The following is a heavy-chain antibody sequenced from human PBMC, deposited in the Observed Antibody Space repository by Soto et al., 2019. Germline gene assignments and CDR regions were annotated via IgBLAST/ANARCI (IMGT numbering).Heavy chain of an antibody. CDR1: GGSQA. CDR3: ATVGPPLSGAFTYGYEGPFDY. V-gene: IGHV1-69*01. Sequence: QVQLVQSGAEVKKPGSSVKVSCKTSGGSQATSWVRQAPGHGPEWLGGIIGVFPTTNKAEKFEGRVTITADQSTGTAYMELSSLTSVDTAVDYCATVGPPLSGAFTYGYEGPFDYWGQGILVIVSS. CDR2: IIGVFPTT. D-gene: IGHD5-18*01. J-gene: IGHJ4*02.